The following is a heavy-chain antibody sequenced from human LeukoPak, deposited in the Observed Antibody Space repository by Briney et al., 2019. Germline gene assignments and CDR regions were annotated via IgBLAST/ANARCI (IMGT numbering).Heavy chain of an antibody. D-gene: IGHD3-22*01. Sequence: ASVKVSCKASGYTFTSYGISWVRQAPGQGLEWMGWINPNSGGTNYAQKFQGRVTMTRDTSISTAYMELSRLRSDDTAVYYCANQYYDSSGYNYWGQGTLVTVSS. CDR2: INPNSGGT. V-gene: IGHV1-2*02. CDR1: GYTFTSYG. CDR3: ANQYYDSSGYNY. J-gene: IGHJ4*02.